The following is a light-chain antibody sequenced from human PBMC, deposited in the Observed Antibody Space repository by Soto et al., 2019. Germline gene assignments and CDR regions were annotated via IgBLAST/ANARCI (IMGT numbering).Light chain of an antibody. CDR2: DVI. V-gene: IGLV2-11*01. CDR1: SSDVGFYNY. Sequence: QSVLTQPRSVSGSPGQSVTISCTGTSSDVGFYNYVSWYQQHPGKAPKLMIYDVIKRPSGVPDRFSGSKSGNTASLTISGLQVEDEADYYCAAWDDSLNEVFGTGTKVTVL. CDR3: AAWDDSLNEV. J-gene: IGLJ1*01.